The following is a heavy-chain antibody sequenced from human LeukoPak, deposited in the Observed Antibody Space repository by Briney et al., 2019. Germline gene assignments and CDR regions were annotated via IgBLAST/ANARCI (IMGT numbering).Heavy chain of an antibody. CDR3: ARGSGIAARSRNWFDP. Sequence: SETLSLTCAVSGGSISSSNWWSWVRQPPGKGLEWIGEIYHSGSTNYNPSLKSRVTISVDKSKNQFSLKLSSVTAADTAVYYCARGSGIAARSRNWFDPWGQGTLVTVSS. V-gene: IGHV4-4*02. J-gene: IGHJ5*02. D-gene: IGHD6-6*01. CDR2: IYHSGST. CDR1: GGSISSSNW.